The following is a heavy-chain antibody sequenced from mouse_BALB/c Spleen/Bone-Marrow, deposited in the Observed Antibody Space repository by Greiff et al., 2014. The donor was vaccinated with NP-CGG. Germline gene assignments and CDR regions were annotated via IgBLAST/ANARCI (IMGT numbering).Heavy chain of an antibody. CDR2: IDPANGNT. CDR3: ARYDYGGYFAV. Sequence: VQLKESGAELVKPGAPVKLSCTASGFNIKDIYMHWVKQRPEQGLEWIGRIDPANGNTKYDPKFQGKATITADTSSNTAYLQLSSLTSEDTAVYYCARYDYGGYFAVWGAGTTVTVSS. J-gene: IGHJ1*01. CDR1: GFNIKDIY. D-gene: IGHD2-4*01. V-gene: IGHV14-3*02.